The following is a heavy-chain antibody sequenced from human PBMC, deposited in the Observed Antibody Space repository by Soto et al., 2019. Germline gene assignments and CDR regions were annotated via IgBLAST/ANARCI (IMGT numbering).Heavy chain of an antibody. D-gene: IGHD4-17*01. J-gene: IGHJ4*02. CDR3: ARVYGDYLDY. CDR2: IYYSGGT. CDR1: GGPLTTYF. Sequence: PSETLSLTCNVSGGPLTTYFWSWIRQPPGKVLEWIGYIYYSGGTNYNPSLKSRVTISVDTSKNQFSLKLSSVTAADTAVYYCARVYGDYLDYWGQGTLVTVSS. V-gene: IGHV4-59*01.